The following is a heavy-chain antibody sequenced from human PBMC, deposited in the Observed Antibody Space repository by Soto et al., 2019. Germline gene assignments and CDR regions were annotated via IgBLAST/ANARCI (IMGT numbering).Heavy chain of an antibody. Sequence: GGSLRLSCAASGFTFSSSAMSWVRRAPGEGLEWVSAITGGGGGTYYADSVKGRFTISRDNSKNTLYLQMNSLGAGDTAVYYCAKGSGSARPYYFDYWGQGTLVTVSS. D-gene: IGHD2-2*01. CDR2: ITGGGGGT. V-gene: IGHV3-23*01. J-gene: IGHJ4*02. CDR3: AKGSGSARPYYFDY. CDR1: GFTFSSSA.